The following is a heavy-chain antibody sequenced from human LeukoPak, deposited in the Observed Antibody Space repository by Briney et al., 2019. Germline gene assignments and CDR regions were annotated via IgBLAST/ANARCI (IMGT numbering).Heavy chain of an antibody. D-gene: IGHD1-26*01. Sequence: GGSLRLSCAASGFTVNSNYMSWVRQAPGKGLEWVSVIYSGGSTYYADSVKGRFTISRDNSKNTLYLQMNSLRAEDTAVYYCAKSLGSYYFDYWGQGTLVTVSS. CDR2: IYSGGST. J-gene: IGHJ4*02. CDR3: AKSLGSYYFDY. V-gene: IGHV3-53*05. CDR1: GFTVNSNY.